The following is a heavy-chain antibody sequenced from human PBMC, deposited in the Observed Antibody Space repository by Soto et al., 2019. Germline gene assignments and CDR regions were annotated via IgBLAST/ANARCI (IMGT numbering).Heavy chain of an antibody. D-gene: IGHD1-20*01. CDR3: AKSPLLYKWNYVDY. CDR1: GFTFSSSA. J-gene: IGHJ4*02. CDR2: ISGSGGST. Sequence: EVHLLESGGGLVQPGGSLRLSCAASGFTFSSSAMSWVRQAPGKGLEWVSGISGSGGSTYYADSVKGRFAISRDNSKNTLYLQMNSLRAEDTAIYYCAKSPLLYKWNYVDYWGQGTLVTVSS. V-gene: IGHV3-23*01.